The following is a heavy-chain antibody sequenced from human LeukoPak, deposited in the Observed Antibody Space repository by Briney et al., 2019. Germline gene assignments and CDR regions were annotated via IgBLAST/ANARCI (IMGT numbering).Heavy chain of an antibody. Sequence: NPSETLSLTCTVSGGSISSYYWSWIRQPPGKGLEWIGYIYYSGSTNYNPSLKSRVTISVDTSKNQFSLKLSSVTAADTAVYYCSRRGNYCFDCFDIWGQGTMVTVSS. J-gene: IGHJ3*02. V-gene: IGHV4-59*01. D-gene: IGHD3-3*01. CDR3: SRRGNYCFDCFDI. CDR2: IYYSGST. CDR1: GGSISSYY.